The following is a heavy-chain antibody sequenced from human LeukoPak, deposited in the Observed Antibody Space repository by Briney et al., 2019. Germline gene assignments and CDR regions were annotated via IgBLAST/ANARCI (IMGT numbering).Heavy chain of an antibody. D-gene: IGHD1-26*01. CDR3: ARDLGWELGFDY. V-gene: IGHV1-69*05. CDR1: GGTFSSYA. Sequence: SVKVSCKASGGTFSSYAISWVRQAPGQGLEWMGGIIPIFGTANYAQKFQGRVTITTDESTSTAYMELSSLRSEDTAVYYCARDLGWELGFDYWGQGTLVTVSS. CDR2: IIPIFGTA. J-gene: IGHJ4*02.